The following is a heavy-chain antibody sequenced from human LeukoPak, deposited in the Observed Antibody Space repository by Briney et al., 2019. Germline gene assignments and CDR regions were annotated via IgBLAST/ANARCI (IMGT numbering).Heavy chain of an antibody. Sequence: GGSLRPSCAASGFTFDDYAMHWVRQAPGKGLEWVSGISWNSGSIGYADSVKGRFTISRDNAKNSLYLQMNSLRAEDTALYYCASSFTVTTTIFDYWGQGTLVTVSS. CDR2: ISWNSGSI. CDR3: ASSFTVTTTIFDY. D-gene: IGHD4-17*01. CDR1: GFTFDDYA. V-gene: IGHV3-9*01. J-gene: IGHJ4*02.